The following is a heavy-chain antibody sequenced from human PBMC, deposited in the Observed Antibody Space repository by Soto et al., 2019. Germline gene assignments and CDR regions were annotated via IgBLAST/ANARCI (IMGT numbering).Heavy chain of an antibody. CDR2: IKQDGSEK. D-gene: IGHD3-9*01. CDR3: ARSGLGILTGYFDY. V-gene: IGHV3-7*01. J-gene: IGHJ4*02. CDR1: GFTFSSYW. Sequence: GGSLRLSCAASGFTFSSYWMSWVRQAPGKGLEWVANIKQDGSEKYYVDSVKGRFTISRDNAKNSLYLQMNSLRAEDTAVYYCARSGLGILTGYFDYWGQGTLVTVSS.